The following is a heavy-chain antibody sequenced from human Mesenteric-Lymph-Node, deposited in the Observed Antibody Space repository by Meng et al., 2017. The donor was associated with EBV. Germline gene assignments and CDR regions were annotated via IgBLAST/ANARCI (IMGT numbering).Heavy chain of an antibody. V-gene: IGHV4-39*07. J-gene: IGHJ4*02. CDR3: ARDREDVTTVFDS. D-gene: IGHD4-17*01. CDR2: VYYTGSS. Sequence: QVKLQEPGPGLVKPSETLSLPCTVSGGSIRDGSYYWGWIRQPPGKGLEWIGNVYYTGSSYYNPTLMSRVTISVDTSKNHFSLSLSSVTAADTAIYYCARDREDVTTVFDSWGQGTLVTVSS. CDR1: GGSIRDGSYY.